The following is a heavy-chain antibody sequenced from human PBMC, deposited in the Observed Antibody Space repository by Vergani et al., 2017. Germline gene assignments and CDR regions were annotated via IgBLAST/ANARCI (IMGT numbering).Heavy chain of an antibody. D-gene: IGHD3-16*01. V-gene: IGHV4-39*01. CDR3: ASGKYYSDSTSHFRGRYFDV. J-gene: IGHJ2*01. CDR2: IYNSGNG. CDR1: GDSIISRSYY. Sequence: QMQLQESGPGLVKASETLSLTYTVSGDSIISRSYYWGWIRHPPGKGLEWMGNIYNSGNGDPSSSLKSRVTISAETSKHQFSLRLTSVTAADTAVYYCASGKYYSDSTSHFRGRYFDVWGRGTLVTVPS.